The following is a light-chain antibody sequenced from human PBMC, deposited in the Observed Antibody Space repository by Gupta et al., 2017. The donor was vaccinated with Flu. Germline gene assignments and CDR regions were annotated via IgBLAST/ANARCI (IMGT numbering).Light chain of an antibody. V-gene: IGKV4-1*01. J-gene: IGKJ4*01. Sequence: DIVMTQSPDSLAVSLGERATINCKSSQSVLYSSNNKNYLAWYQQKPGQPPKLIIYWASNREYGVPDRFSGSGSEKDFTLTSSRRQDEDGAVYYWQQDYSIITFGGGTKVDIK. CDR2: WAS. CDR1: QSVLYSSNNKNY. CDR3: QQDYSIIT.